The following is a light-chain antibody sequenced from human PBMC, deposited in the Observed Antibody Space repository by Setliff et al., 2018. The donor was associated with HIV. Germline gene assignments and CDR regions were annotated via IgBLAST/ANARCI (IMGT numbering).Light chain of an antibody. V-gene: IGLV1-47*01. CDR3: ATWDDSLTSPRV. J-gene: IGLJ3*02. Sequence: QSALAQAPSASGTPGQRITTSCSGSNSSIGTNYVSWYQHLPGKAPKVLIFRNNQRPSGVPDRFSGSKSGTSASLVISGLRSEDEADYYCATWDDSLTSPRVFGGGTKVTVL. CDR2: RNN. CDR1: NSSIGTNY.